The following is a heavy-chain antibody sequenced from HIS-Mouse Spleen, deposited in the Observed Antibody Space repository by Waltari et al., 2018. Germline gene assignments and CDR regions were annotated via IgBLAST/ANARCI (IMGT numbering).Heavy chain of an antibody. V-gene: IGHV4-39*07. CDR2: IYYSGST. CDR1: GGSISSSSYY. CDR3: AREIPYSSSWYDWYFDL. Sequence: QLQLQESGPGLVKPSETLSLTCTVSGGSISSSSYYWGWIRQPPGKGLAWIGSIYYSGSTNYNPSLKSRVTISVDTSKNQFALKLGSVTAADTAVYYCAREIPYSSSWYDWYFDLWGRGTLVTVSS. J-gene: IGHJ2*01. D-gene: IGHD6-13*01.